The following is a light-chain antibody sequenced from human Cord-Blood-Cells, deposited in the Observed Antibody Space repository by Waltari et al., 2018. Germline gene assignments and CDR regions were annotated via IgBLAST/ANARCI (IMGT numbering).Light chain of an antibody. J-gene: IGKJ2*01. V-gene: IGKV3-20*01. CDR3: QQYGSSPYT. Sequence: ELVLTQSQGTLSLSPGERATLPCRASQSVRSSYLAWYQQKPGQAPRLLIYGASSRATGIPDRFSGSGSGTDFTLTISRLEPEDFAVYYCQQYGSSPYTFGQGTKLEIK. CDR2: GAS. CDR1: QSVRSSY.